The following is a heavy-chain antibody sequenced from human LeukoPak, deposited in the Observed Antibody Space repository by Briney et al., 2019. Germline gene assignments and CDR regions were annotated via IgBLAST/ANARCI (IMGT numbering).Heavy chain of an antibody. J-gene: IGHJ4*02. D-gene: IGHD3-10*01. Sequence: GGSLRLSCTPSGFTFSSYGFHWVRQAPGKGLESVAVIWYDGSQKYYADSVKGRFTISRDNSRNTLSLQMNSLRAEDTAVYYCARDVGNFGSGSSYFDSWGQGTLVTVSS. CDR2: IWYDGSQK. V-gene: IGHV3-33*01. CDR1: GFTFSSYG. CDR3: ARDVGNFGSGSSYFDS.